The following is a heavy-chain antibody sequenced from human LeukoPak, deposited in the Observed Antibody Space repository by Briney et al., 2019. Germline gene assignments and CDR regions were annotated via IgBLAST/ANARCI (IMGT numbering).Heavy chain of an antibody. J-gene: IGHJ4*02. CDR2: IYYSGST. Sequence: SETLSLTCAVYGGSFSGYYWSWIRQPPGKGLEWIGSIYYSGSTYYNPSLKSRVTISVDTSKNQFSLKLSSVTAADTAVYYCAREMATNTRAFGYWGQGTLVTVSS. V-gene: IGHV4-34*01. D-gene: IGHD5-12*01. CDR3: AREMATNTRAFGY. CDR1: GGSFSGYY.